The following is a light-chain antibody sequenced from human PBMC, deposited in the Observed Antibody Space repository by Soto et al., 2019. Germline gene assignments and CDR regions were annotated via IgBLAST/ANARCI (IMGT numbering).Light chain of an antibody. Sequence: ERVMTQSPATLSVSPGEIATLSCRASQSVSSNVDWYQQKPGQAPMLLIYGASTRSTGIPDRFSGRGSGTEFTLTIRSLQSEDFAVDYWKQYNNLPYTCGQGTKLEIK. CDR3: KQYNNLPYT. CDR1: QSVSSN. V-gene: IGKV3-15*01. CDR2: GAS. J-gene: IGKJ2*01.